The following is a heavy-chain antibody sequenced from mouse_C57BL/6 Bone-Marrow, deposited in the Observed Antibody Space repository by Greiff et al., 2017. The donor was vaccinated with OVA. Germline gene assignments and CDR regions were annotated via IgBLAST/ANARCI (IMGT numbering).Heavy chain of an antibody. CDR2: IDPNSGGT. D-gene: IGHD2-5*01. CDR3: ARSWAYYSNYGWYFDV. CDR1: GYTFTSYW. V-gene: IGHV1-72*01. Sequence: QVQLQQPGAELVKPGASVKLSCKASGYTFTSYWMHWVKQRPGRGLEWIGRIDPNSGGTKYNEKFKSKATLTVDKPSSTAYMQLSSLTSEDSAVYYCARSWAYYSNYGWYFDVWGTGTTVTVSS. J-gene: IGHJ1*03.